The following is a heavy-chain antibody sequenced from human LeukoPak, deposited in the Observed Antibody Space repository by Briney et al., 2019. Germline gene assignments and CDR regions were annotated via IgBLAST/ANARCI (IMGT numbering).Heavy chain of an antibody. D-gene: IGHD3-3*01. CDR2: INSDGSST. CDR3: AREGPFGVVIFDY. CDR1: GFTFSSYW. Sequence: GGSLRLSCAASGFTFSSYWMHWVRQAPGRGLVWVSRINSDGSSTSYADSVKGRFTISRDNAKNTLYLRMNSLRAEDTAVYYCAREGPFGVVIFDYWGQGTLVTVSS. J-gene: IGHJ4*02. V-gene: IGHV3-74*01.